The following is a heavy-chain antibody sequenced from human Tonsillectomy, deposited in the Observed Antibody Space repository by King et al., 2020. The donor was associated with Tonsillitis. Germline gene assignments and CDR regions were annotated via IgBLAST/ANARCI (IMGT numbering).Heavy chain of an antibody. J-gene: IGHJ3*02. Sequence: VQLVESGGGVVQPGRSLILSCAASGFTFSNYAMHWVRQAPGKGLDWVTVISYDGSDKYYVDSVRGRFTISRDNSKNTLYLQMNSLRAEDTAVYYCARDRLVADDAFDIWGQGTMVTVSS. D-gene: IGHD2-15*01. V-gene: IGHV3-30*04. CDR1: GFTFSNYA. CDR2: ISYDGSDK. CDR3: ARDRLVADDAFDI.